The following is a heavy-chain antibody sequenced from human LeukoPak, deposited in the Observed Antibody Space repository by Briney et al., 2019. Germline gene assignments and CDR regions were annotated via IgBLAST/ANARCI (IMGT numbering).Heavy chain of an antibody. CDR3: ARFSDFYDFWSGPTSYGMDV. CDR1: GFTFSSYS. Sequence: GGSLRLSCAGSGFTFSSYSMNWVRQAPGRGREWVSSISSSSSYIYYADSVKGRFTISRDNAKNSLYLQMNSLRAEDTAVYYCARFSDFYDFWSGPTSYGMDVWGQGTTVTVSS. D-gene: IGHD3-3*01. J-gene: IGHJ6*02. CDR2: ISSSSSYI. V-gene: IGHV3-21*01.